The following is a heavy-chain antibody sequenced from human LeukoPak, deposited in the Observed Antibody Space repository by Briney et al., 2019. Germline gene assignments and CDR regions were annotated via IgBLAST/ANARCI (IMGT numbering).Heavy chain of an antibody. CDR2: INTNTGNP. CDR3: ARANCSGGSCYSESGMDV. J-gene: IGHJ6*02. Sequence: AASEKVSCKASGYTFTSYAMNWVRQAPGQGLEWMGWINTNTGNPTYAQGFTGRFVFSLDTSVSTAYLQISSLKAEDTAVYYCARANCSGGSCYSESGMDVWGQGTTVTVSS. D-gene: IGHD2-15*01. CDR1: GYTFTSYA. V-gene: IGHV7-4-1*02.